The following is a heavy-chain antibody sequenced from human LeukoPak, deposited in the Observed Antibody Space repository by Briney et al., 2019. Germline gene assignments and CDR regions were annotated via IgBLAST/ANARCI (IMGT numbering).Heavy chain of an antibody. V-gene: IGHV3-23*01. CDR3: AKDRRITMAGTVDCFDY. CDR2: ISGSGGNT. CDR1: GFTFNNYA. D-gene: IGHD6-19*01. J-gene: IGHJ4*02. Sequence: PGGSLRLSCAASGFTFNNYAMSWVRQAPGKGLEWVSSISGSGGNTYYADSVKGRFTISRDNSKNTLYLQMNSLRAADTAVYYCAKDRRITMAGTVDCFDYWGQGTLVTVSS.